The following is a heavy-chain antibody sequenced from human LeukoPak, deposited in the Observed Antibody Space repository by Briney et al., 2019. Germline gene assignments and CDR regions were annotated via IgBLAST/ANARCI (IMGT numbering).Heavy chain of an antibody. D-gene: IGHD3-22*01. CDR2: ISAYNGNT. V-gene: IGHV1-18*01. CDR3: ARDRFLYDSSGYYYAPGAFDI. J-gene: IGHJ3*02. Sequence: ASVKVSCKASGYTFTSYGISWVRQAPGQGLEWMGWISAYNGNTNYAQKLQGRVTMTTDTSTSTAYMELRSLRSDDTAVYYCARDRFLYDSSGYYYAPGAFDIWGQGTMVTVSS. CDR1: GYTFTSYG.